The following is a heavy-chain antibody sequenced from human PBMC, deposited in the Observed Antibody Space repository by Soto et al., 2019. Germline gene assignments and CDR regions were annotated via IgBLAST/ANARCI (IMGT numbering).Heavy chain of an antibody. D-gene: IGHD2-2*01. V-gene: IGHV3-33*01. CDR1: GFKFSVYG. Sequence: QVQLVESGGGVVQPGRSLRLSCAASGFKFSVYGMHWVRQAPGKGLEWVGLIWYDGNVKYYGDSVKGRFTISRDDSKSTLYLQMNTLRAEDTAVYYCARVRFCSSSTCYGYLDSWGPGTLVTVSS. J-gene: IGHJ4*02. CDR2: IWYDGNVK. CDR3: ARVRFCSSSTCYGYLDS.